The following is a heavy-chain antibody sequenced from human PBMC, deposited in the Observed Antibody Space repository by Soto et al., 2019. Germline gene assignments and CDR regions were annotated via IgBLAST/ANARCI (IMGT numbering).Heavy chain of an antibody. V-gene: IGHV3-23*01. D-gene: IGHD2-15*01. CDR3: AKYPPGAAVTYYFGY. Sequence: PGGSLRLSCAASGFTFSSYAMSWVRHAPVKGLEWVSAISGSGGSTYYADSVKGGFNISRDNSKNTLYLQRNSRRAEDTAVYYCAKYPPGAAVTYYFGYWGQGTLVTVSS. CDR1: GFTFSSYA. J-gene: IGHJ4*02. CDR2: ISGSGGST.